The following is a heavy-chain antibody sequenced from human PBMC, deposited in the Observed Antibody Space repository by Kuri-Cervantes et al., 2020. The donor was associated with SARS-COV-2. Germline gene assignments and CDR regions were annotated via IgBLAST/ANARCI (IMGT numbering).Heavy chain of an antibody. Sequence: GESLKISCAASGFTFSSYAMHWVRQAPGKGLEWVAVISYDGSNKYYADSVKGRFTISRDNSKNTLYLQMNSLRAEDTAVYYCARDRGVDYCSSTSCPSGPFGPFDPWGQGTLVTVSS. CDR3: ARDRGVDYCSSTSCPSGPFGPFDP. D-gene: IGHD2-2*01. CDR2: ISYDGSNK. J-gene: IGHJ5*02. CDR1: GFTFSSYA. V-gene: IGHV3-30-3*01.